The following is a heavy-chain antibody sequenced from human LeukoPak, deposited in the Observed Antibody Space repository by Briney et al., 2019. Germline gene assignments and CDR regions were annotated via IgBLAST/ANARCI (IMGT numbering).Heavy chain of an antibody. V-gene: IGHV1-8*01. D-gene: IGHD6-19*01. Sequence: ASVKVSCKASGYTFTSYDINWVRQATGQGLEWMGWMNPNSGNTGYAQKFQGRVTMTRNTSITTAYMELSSLRSEDTAAYYCARVATAVAGTDFDYWGQGTLVTVSS. CDR3: ARVATAVAGTDFDY. CDR1: GYTFTSYD. CDR2: MNPNSGNT. J-gene: IGHJ4*02.